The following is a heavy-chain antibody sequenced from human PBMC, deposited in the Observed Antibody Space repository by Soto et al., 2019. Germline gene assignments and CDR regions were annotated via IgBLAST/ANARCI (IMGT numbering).Heavy chain of an antibody. CDR2: ISGSGGST. CDR1: GFTFSSYA. J-gene: IGHJ4*02. V-gene: IGHV3-23*01. CDR3: VKSIPYYYDSSGYYFDY. D-gene: IGHD3-22*01. Sequence: PGGSLRLSCAASGFTFSSYAMSWVRQAPGKGLEWVSAISGSGGSTYYADSVKGRFTISRDNSKNTLYLQMNSLRAEDTAVYYCVKSIPYYYDSSGYYFDYWGQGTLVTVSS.